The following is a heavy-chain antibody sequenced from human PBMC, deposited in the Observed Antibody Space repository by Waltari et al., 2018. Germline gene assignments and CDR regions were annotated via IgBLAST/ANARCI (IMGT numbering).Heavy chain of an antibody. V-gene: IGHV3-23*01. J-gene: IGHJ4*02. CDR3: AKGRGYDFFDS. CDR1: GFRFIDFA. CDR2: IRGSGDST. D-gene: IGHD3-3*01. Sequence: QLLESGGGLVQPGGSLRLSCAASGFRFIDFAMNWVRQAPGKGLGWVSGIRGSGDSTYYANSVKGRFTISRDNPKNTLSLQMDGLRADDTAVYYCAKGRGYDFFDSWGQGTLVTVSS.